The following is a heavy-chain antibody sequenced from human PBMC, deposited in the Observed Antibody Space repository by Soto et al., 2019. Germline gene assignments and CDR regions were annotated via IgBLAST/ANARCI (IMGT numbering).Heavy chain of an antibody. CDR3: AAFIDGESGDY. D-gene: IGHD3-10*01. CDR2: IGRSSTSL. CDR1: GFTLGDYS. J-gene: IGHJ4*02. Sequence: EALLQESGGGLVEPGGSLRLTCLASGFTLGDYSMSWVRQAPGKGLEWVSSIGRSSTSLFYGDSVKGRFTISRDNAKNSLFLQMNSLRVEDTAVYYCAAFIDGESGDYWGQGIVVSVSS. V-gene: IGHV3-21*06.